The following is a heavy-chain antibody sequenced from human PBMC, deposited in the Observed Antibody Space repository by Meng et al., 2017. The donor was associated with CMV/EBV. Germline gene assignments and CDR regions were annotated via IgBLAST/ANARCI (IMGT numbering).Heavy chain of an antibody. Sequence: GESLKISCAASGFTFSSYWMSWVRQAPGKGPEWVANIKQDGSEKYYVDSVKGRFTISRDNAKNSLYLQMNSLRAEDTAVYYCAREEDYYGMDVWGQGTTVTVSS. J-gene: IGHJ6*02. CDR1: GFTFSSYW. CDR2: IKQDGSEK. V-gene: IGHV3-7*01. CDR3: AREEDYYGMDV.